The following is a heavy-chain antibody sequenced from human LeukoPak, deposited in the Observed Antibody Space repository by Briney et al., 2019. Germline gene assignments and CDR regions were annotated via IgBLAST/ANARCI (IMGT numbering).Heavy chain of an antibody. J-gene: IGHJ3*02. CDR2: ISSRGSTI. CDR3: ARAKRNGFDI. CDR1: GFTFSSYE. Sequence: GGSLRLSCAASGFTFSSYEMNWVRQAPGKGLEWVSYISSRGSTIYYADSVKGRFTISRDNAKNSLYLQMNSLRAEDTAVYYCARAKRNGFDIWGQGTMVTVSS. V-gene: IGHV3-48*03.